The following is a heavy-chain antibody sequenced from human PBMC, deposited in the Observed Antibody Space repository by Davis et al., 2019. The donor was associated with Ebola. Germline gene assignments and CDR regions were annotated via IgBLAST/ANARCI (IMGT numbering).Heavy chain of an antibody. J-gene: IGHJ6*02. CDR1: GGFMNSYY. Sequence: SETLSLTCTVSGGFMNSYYWTWIRQSPGKGLERIGYIYYSWSTKYNPSLKSRVTITVDTSRNQFSLKLTSVTAADTAVYYCARPGLTYYGMDVWGQGTTVTVSS. V-gene: IGHV4-59*12. CDR3: ARPGLTYYGMDV. D-gene: IGHD3-10*01. CDR2: IYYSWST.